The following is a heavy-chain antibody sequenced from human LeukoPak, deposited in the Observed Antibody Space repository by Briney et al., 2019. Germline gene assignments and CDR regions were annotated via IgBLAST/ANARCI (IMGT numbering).Heavy chain of an antibody. CDR3: AKSVGVTNPGDY. CDR2: ISWNSGSI. J-gene: IGHJ4*02. CDR1: GFTFDDYA. D-gene: IGHD4-17*01. Sequence: GRSPRLSCAASGFTFDDYAMHWVRQAPGKGLEWVSGISWNSGSIGYADSVKGRFTISRDNAKNSLYLQMNSLRAEDTALYYCAKSVGVTNPGDYWGQGTLVTVSS. V-gene: IGHV3-9*01.